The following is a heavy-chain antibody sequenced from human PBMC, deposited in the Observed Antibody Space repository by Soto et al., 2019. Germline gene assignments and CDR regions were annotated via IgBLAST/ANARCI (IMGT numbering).Heavy chain of an antibody. CDR1: GYRFSSYW. D-gene: IGHD5-12*01. CDR2: IYPGDSDT. V-gene: IGHV5-51*01. J-gene: IGHJ4*02. CDR3: AITSNVEMATINSDY. Sequence: LGVSLKISCKGYGYRFSSYWIGWVRQMPGKGLEWMGIIYPGDSDTRYSPSFQGQVTISADKSISTAYLQWSSLKASDTAMYYCAITSNVEMATINSDYWGQGTLVTVSS.